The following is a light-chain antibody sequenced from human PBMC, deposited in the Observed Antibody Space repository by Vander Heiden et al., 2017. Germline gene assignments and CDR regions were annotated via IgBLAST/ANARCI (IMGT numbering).Light chain of an antibody. CDR3: MQALQTLFT. V-gene: IGKV2-28*01. CDR1: KSSLSSNGYNY. Sequence: DIVMIKSPPSLPVTSGEQTFISCWPSKSSLSSNGYNYLYWYLQKPGQSPQLLIYLGSNRASGVPDRFSGSGSGTDFTLKISRVEAEDVGVYYCMQALQTLFTFGQGTRLEIK. CDR2: LGS. J-gene: IGKJ5*01.